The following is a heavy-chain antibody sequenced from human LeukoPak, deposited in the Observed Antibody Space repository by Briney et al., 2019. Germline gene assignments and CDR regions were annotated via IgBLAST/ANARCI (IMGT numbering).Heavy chain of an antibody. Sequence: SETLSLTCAVSGGSISSGGYSWSWIRQPPGKGLEWIGYIYYSGSTNYNRSLKSRVTISVDTSKNQFSLKLSSVTAADTAVYYCARVYYSSSYDYWYFDLWGHGTLVTVSS. CDR3: ARVYYSSSYDYWYFDL. J-gene: IGHJ2*01. D-gene: IGHD6-13*01. CDR2: IYYSGST. V-gene: IGHV4-61*08. CDR1: GGSISSGGYS.